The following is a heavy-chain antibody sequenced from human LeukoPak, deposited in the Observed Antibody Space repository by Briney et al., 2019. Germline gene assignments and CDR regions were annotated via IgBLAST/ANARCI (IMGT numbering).Heavy chain of an antibody. D-gene: IGHD6-19*01. V-gene: IGHV3-9*01. CDR2: ISWNSGYI. CDR3: AKVRGTYSSGYFFDY. Sequence: GGSLRLSCAASGFTFDIYAMHWVRQAPGKGLEWLSIISWNSGYIGYADSAKGRFTISRDNAKKSLDLQMNSLRAEDRAFYYCAKVRGTYSSGYFFDYWGQGTLVTVSS. J-gene: IGHJ4*02. CDR1: GFTFDIYA.